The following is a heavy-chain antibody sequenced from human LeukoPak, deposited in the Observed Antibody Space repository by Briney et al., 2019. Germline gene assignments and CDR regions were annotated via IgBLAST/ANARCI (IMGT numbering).Heavy chain of an antibody. V-gene: IGHV3-23*01. Sequence: GGSLRLSCEASGFPFSAYAVTWVRQAPGKGLEWVSVISGSGGSTYYADSVKGRFTISRDDSKNTLYLQMNSLRADDTALYYCAKGGSSGWNHYFDFWGQGTLVTVSS. CDR1: GFPFSAYA. CDR2: ISGSGGST. D-gene: IGHD6-19*01. J-gene: IGHJ4*02. CDR3: AKGGSSGWNHYFDF.